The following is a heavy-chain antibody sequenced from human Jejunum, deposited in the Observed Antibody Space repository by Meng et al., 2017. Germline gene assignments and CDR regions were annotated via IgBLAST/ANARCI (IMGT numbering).Heavy chain of an antibody. Sequence: QLQLQEPGPGLVKPSETLSLTCTVSGDSISSSSYYWGWIRQHPGKGLEWIGSMYYSGGTYYNPSLKSRVTISVDASKNQFSLKLSSVTAADTAVYYCARSFWNYYYIDYWGQGALVTVSS. CDR1: GDSISSSSYY. D-gene: IGHD3-3*01. J-gene: IGHJ4*02. CDR3: ARSFWNYYYIDY. CDR2: MYYSGGT. V-gene: IGHV4-39*01.